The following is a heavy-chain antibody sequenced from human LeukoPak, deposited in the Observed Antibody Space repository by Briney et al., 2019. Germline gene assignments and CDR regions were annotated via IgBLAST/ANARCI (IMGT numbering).Heavy chain of an antibody. V-gene: IGHV4-4*07. Sequence: SETLSLTCTVSGGSISSYYWSWTRQPAGKGLEWIGRIYTSGSTNYNPSLKSRVTMSVDTSKNQFSLKLSSVTAADTAVYYCARDPRTYCGGGSCYPAWGQGTLVTVSS. J-gene: IGHJ5*02. CDR1: GGSISSYY. CDR2: IYTSGST. D-gene: IGHD2-15*01. CDR3: ARDPRTYCGGGSCYPA.